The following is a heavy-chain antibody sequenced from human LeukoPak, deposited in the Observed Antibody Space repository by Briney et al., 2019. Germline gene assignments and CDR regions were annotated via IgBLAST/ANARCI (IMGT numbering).Heavy chain of an antibody. J-gene: IGHJ6*02. CDR1: GYTFTGYY. V-gene: IGHV1-2*02. Sequence: ASVKVSCKASGYTFTGYYMHWVRQAPGQGLEWMGWINPNSGGTNYAQKFQGRVTMTRDTSISTAYMELSRLRSDDTAVYYCASPRDLDWSYGMDVWGQGTTVTVSS. CDR3: ASPRDLDWSYGMDV. CDR2: INPNSGGT. D-gene: IGHD3/OR15-3a*01.